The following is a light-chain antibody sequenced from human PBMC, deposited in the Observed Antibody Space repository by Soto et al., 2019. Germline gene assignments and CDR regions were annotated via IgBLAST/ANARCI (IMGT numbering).Light chain of an antibody. Sequence: EVVMTQSPATLSVSPGERATLSCRASESVNTNLAWYQQKPGQAPRLLIYGASTRATGIPARFSGRGSGTEFTLTISSLQSEDFAVYYCQQYGTPLPRLTFGGGTKVEI. CDR2: GAS. J-gene: IGKJ4*01. CDR1: ESVNTN. V-gene: IGKV3-15*01. CDR3: QQYGTPLPRLT.